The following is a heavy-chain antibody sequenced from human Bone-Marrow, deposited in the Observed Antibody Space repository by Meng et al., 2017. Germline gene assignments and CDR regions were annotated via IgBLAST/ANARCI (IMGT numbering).Heavy chain of an antibody. D-gene: IGHD1-26*01. CDR2: INWNGGST. J-gene: IGHJ4*02. V-gene: IGHV3-20*01. CDR1: GFTFDDYT. CDR3: ARDLEGYYDL. Sequence: EVQLVESGGGVVRPGGSLRLSCAASGFTFDDYTMSWVRLVPGGGLEWVSGINWNGGSTGYADSVKGRFTISRDNAKNALYLQMNSLRAEDTAFYHCARDLEGYYDLWGQGTLVTVSS.